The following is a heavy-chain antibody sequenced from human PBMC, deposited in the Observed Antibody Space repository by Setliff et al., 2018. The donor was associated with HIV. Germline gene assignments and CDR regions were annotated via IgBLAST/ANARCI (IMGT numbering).Heavy chain of an antibody. D-gene: IGHD3-9*01. V-gene: IGHV4-39*01. CDR3: ARQTWEYYDTLTGYYRSPKNFDS. CDR2: ISYTGST. CDR1: GGSINRSNYY. Sequence: PSETLSLTCTVPGGSINRSNYYWGWIRQPPGKGLEWIGTISYTGSTYYDPSIKSRVTISLDTSKNQFFLKLSSVTAPDTAIYYCARQTWEYYDTLTGYYRSPKNFDSWGQGTLVTVSS. J-gene: IGHJ4*02.